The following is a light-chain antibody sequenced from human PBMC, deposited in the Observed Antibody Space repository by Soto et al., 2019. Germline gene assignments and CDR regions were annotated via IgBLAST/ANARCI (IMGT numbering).Light chain of an antibody. CDR3: QQRSLFRPIT. V-gene: IGKV3-11*01. CDR2: DAS. J-gene: IGKJ5*01. CDR1: SSY. Sequence: SSYLAWYQQKPGQAPRVLIYDASNRATGIPARFSGSGSGTDITLAITSLEPEDIAVSSCQQRSLFRPITLGQGTRLEIK.